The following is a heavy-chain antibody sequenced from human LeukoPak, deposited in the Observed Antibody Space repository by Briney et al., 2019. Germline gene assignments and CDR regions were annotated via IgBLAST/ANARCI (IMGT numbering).Heavy chain of an antibody. D-gene: IGHD6-19*01. Sequence: PGGSLRLSCAASGFNFRSYAMSWVRQAPGKGLEWVSTVTGGAVATYYADSVRGRHTISRDNSKNTLYLQVNSLRAEDTAVYYCARDSPLKGYNSGWATNSFDFWGQGTLVTVSS. J-gene: IGHJ4*02. V-gene: IGHV3-23*01. CDR1: GFNFRSYA. CDR3: ARDSPLKGYNSGWATNSFDF. CDR2: VTGGAVAT.